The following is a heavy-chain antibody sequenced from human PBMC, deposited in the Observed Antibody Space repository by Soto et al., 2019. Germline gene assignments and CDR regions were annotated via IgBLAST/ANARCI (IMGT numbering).Heavy chain of an antibody. J-gene: IGHJ6*02. CDR3: AKDRADRRIAHYGMDV. CDR2: ISGSGGST. V-gene: IGHV3-23*01. D-gene: IGHD6-6*01. CDR1: EVNFMSYA. Sequence: GGSHRHCCGASEVNFMSYAVSWVRKEQGKGLEWVSSISGSGGSTYYADSVKGRFTISRDNSKNTLVLQMNSLRAEDMAAYYCAKDRADRRIAHYGMDVWGQGTMVTVSS.